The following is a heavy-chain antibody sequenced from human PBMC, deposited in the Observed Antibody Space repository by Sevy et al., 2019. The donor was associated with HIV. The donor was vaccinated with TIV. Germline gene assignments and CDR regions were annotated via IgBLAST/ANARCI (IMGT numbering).Heavy chain of an antibody. V-gene: IGHV1-69*06. CDR3: ARDRDITFGGGDAFDI. CDR2: ITPFFRTT. Sequence: ASVKVSCKTSGGTFDTYSISWLRQAPGQGLEWMGGITPFFRTTNYAQKFQGRVTITADKSTGTAYMELSSLRSEDSAVYYCARDRDITFGGGDAFDIWGQGTMVTVSS. J-gene: IGHJ3*02. D-gene: IGHD3-16*01. CDR1: GGTFDTYS.